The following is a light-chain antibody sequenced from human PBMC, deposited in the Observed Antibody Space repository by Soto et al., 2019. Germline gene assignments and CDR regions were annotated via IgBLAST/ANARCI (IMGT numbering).Light chain of an antibody. CDR3: QQYKRYWT. V-gene: IGKV1-5*03. Sequence: DIQMTQAPSTLSASLVDRLTITCRASQTISSWLAWYQQKPGKAPKVLIYKASTLESGVPSRFSGSGSGTEFTLTINSLQPDDFATYYCQQYKRYWTFGQGTKVDIK. CDR1: QTISSW. CDR2: KAS. J-gene: IGKJ1*01.